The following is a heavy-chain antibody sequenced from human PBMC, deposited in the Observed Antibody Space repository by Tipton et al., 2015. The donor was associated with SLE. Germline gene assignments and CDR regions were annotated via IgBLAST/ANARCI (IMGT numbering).Heavy chain of an antibody. CDR3: ARHRAYSGYDLFYFDY. Sequence: TLSLTCTVSGVSISSGGYYWSWIRQHPGQGLEYIGYIYYSGTSYCIPSLKSRVTISVDTSKDQFSLRLSSVTAADTAVYYCARHRAYSGYDLFYFDYWGQGTLVTVSS. CDR2: IYYSGTS. V-gene: IGHV4-31*03. J-gene: IGHJ4*02. CDR1: GVSISSGGYY. D-gene: IGHD5-12*01.